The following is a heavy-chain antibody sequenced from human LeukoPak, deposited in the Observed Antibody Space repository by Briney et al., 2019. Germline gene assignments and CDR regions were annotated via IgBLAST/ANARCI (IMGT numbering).Heavy chain of an antibody. CDR3: ANLPVTTIGEGSY. CDR1: GFTFSSYA. Sequence: PGGSLRLSCAASGFTFSSYAMSWVRRAPGKGLEWVSAISGSGGSTYYADSVKGRFTISRDNSKNTLYLQMNSLRAEDTAVYYCANLPVTTIGEGSYWGQGALVTVSS. CDR2: ISGSGGST. J-gene: IGHJ4*02. V-gene: IGHV3-23*01. D-gene: IGHD4-17*01.